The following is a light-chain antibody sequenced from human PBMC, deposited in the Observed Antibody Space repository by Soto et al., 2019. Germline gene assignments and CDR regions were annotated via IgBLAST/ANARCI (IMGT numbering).Light chain of an antibody. CDR3: QQYGSSPKT. CDR2: DAS. J-gene: IGKJ1*01. V-gene: IGKV3-20*01. Sequence: EIVLTQSPGTLSLSPGARAPLSCRASQSVSSYLAWYQQKPGQAPRLLIYDASNRATGIPARFSGSGSGTDFTLTISRLEPEDFAMYYCQQYGSSPKTFGQGTKVDIK. CDR1: QSVSSY.